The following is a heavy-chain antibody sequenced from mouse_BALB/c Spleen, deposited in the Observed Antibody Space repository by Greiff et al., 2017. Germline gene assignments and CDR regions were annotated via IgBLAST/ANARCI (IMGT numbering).Heavy chain of an antibody. CDR2: INSNGGST. J-gene: IGHJ4*01. CDR3: ARDGYGYHLSMDY. Sequence: EVKLVESGGGLVQPGGSLKLSCAASGFTFSSYGMSWVRQNPDKRLELVATINSNGGSTYYPDSVKGRLTISRDNAKNTLYLQMSSLKSEDTAMYDCARDGYGYHLSMDYWGQGTSVTVSS. CDR1: GFTFSSYG. D-gene: IGHD2-2*01. V-gene: IGHV5-6-3*01.